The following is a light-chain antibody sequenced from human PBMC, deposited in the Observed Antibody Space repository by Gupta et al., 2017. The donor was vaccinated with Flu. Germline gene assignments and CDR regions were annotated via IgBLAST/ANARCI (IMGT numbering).Light chain of an antibody. CDR3: QKRSNWPPYT. Sequence: ETELTQSPATLSLSPGERATLSCRASQSVGTYLAWYQKKPGQAPRLLIYDASNRDTGIPARFSGSGVGTDVNLTISSGEQEDFAGYYCQKRSNWPPYTFGQGTRLEIK. V-gene: IGKV3-11*01. CDR1: QSVGTY. J-gene: IGKJ2*01. CDR2: DAS.